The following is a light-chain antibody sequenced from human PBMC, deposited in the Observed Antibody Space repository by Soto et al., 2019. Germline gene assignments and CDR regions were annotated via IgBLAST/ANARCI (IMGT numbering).Light chain of an antibody. J-gene: IGLJ1*01. CDR3: CSYAGSSTYV. V-gene: IGLV2-23*01. CDR2: EGS. Sequence: QSALTQPASVSGSPGQSITISCTGTSSDVGSYNLVSWYQQHPGKAPKLMIYEGSERPSGVSNLFSGSKSGNAASLTISGLQAEDEAAYYCCSYAGSSTYVFGTGTKVTVL. CDR1: SSDVGSYNL.